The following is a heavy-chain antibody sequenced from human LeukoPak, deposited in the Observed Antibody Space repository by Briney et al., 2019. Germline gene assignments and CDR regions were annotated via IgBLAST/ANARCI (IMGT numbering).Heavy chain of an antibody. Sequence: SETLSLTCTVSGGSMSPYHWGWIRQPPGKGLEWTGYIYYSGSTNYNPSLNSRVTISVDTSKNQFSLKLSSVTAADTAVYYCASDYYGSGSYYLWGQGTLVTVSS. D-gene: IGHD3-10*01. V-gene: IGHV4-59*01. J-gene: IGHJ4*02. CDR3: ASDYYGSGSYYL. CDR1: GGSMSPYH. CDR2: IYYSGST.